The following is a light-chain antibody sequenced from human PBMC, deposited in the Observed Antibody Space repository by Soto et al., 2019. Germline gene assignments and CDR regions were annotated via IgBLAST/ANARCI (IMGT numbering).Light chain of an antibody. J-gene: IGLJ3*02. Sequence: QTVVTQEPSFSVSPGGTVTLTCGLSSGSVSTSYYPSWYQQTPGQAPRTLIYSTITRSSGVPDRFSGSILGNKAALTITGAQADDESDYYSVLYMGSGISVFGGGTKLTVL. V-gene: IGLV8-61*01. CDR3: VLYMGSGISV. CDR2: STI. CDR1: SGSVSTSYY.